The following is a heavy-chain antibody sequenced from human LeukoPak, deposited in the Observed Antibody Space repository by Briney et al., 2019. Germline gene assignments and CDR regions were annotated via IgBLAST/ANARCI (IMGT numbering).Heavy chain of an antibody. CDR1: GGSISSSSYY. Sequence: SETLSLTCIVSGGSISSSSYYWGWIRQPPGKGLEWIGSIHYSGSTNYNPSLKSRVTISVDTSKNQFSLRMNSLTASDTAVYYCARDSSARYSSSWYVVGDFDYWGQGTPVTVSS. D-gene: IGHD6-13*01. CDR3: ARDSSARYSSSWYVVGDFDY. CDR2: IHYSGST. V-gene: IGHV4-39*07. J-gene: IGHJ4*02.